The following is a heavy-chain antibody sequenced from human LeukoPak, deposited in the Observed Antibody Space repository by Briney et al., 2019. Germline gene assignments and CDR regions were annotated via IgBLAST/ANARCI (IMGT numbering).Heavy chain of an antibody. CDR1: GYTLTEYY. V-gene: IGHV1-2*02. CDR3: STEDKYCTGANCGVF. Sequence: EASVKVSCKASGYTLTEYYIHWGRQAPGQGLEWMGFIIPDSGGTTYQQNFQDRVTMTRDTSISTFYMELSSLRPDDTAVYYCSTEDKYCTGANCGVFWGQGTLVTVSS. D-gene: IGHD2-8*02. CDR2: IIPDSGGT. J-gene: IGHJ4*02.